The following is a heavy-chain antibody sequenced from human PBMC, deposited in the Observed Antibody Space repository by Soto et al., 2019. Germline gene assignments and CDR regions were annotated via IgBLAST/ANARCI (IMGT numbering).Heavy chain of an antibody. J-gene: IGHJ3*02. CDR3: AKDIFIGSYYYDSSGRAFDI. CDR2: ISWNGGSI. CDR1: GFTFGDYA. D-gene: IGHD3-22*01. V-gene: IGHV3-9*01. Sequence: TVGSLRLSCAASGFTFGDYAMHWVRQAPGKGLEWVSGISWNGGSIGYADSVKGRFTISRDNAENSLYLQMNSLRAEDTALYYCAKDIFIGSYYYDSSGRAFDIWGLGTMVTVSS.